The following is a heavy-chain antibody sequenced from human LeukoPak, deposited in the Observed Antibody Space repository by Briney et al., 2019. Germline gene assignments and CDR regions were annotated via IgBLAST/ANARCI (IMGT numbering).Heavy chain of an antibody. CDR2: ISYDGSNK. D-gene: IGHD6-19*01. CDR3: ARGYSSGWDPWDYFDY. CDR1: GFTFSSYG. V-gene: IGHV3-30*03. Sequence: GRSLRLSCAASGFTFSSYGMHWVRQAPGKGLEWVAVISYDGSNKYYADSVKGRFTISRDNSKNTLYLQMNSLRAEDTAVYYCARGYSSGWDPWDYFDYWGQGTLVTVSS. J-gene: IGHJ4*02.